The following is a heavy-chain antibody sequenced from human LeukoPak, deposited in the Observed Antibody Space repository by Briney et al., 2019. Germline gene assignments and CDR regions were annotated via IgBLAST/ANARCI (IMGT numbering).Heavy chain of an antibody. J-gene: IGHJ5*02. CDR3: TRSYDSSGYNAWFDP. CDR1: GYTFTSYY. V-gene: IGHV1-46*03. CDR2: INPSGGST. Sequence: ASVKVSCKASGYTFTSYYMHWVRQAAGQGLEWMGIINPSGGSTSYAQKFRGRVTVTRDTSTTTVYMELSSLRSEDTAVHYCTRSYDSSGYNAWFDPGGRRTLVPVFS. D-gene: IGHD3-22*01.